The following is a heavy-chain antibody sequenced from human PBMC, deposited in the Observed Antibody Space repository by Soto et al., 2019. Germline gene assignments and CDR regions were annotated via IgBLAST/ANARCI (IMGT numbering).Heavy chain of an antibody. D-gene: IGHD5-12*01. Sequence: SGPTLVNPTATLPLTCTVSGFSLSNARMGVSWITQPPGKALEWLAHIFSNDEKSYSTSLKSRLTISKDTSKSQVVLTMTNMDPVDTATYYCARMGDGYNYYFDYWGQGTMVTVSS. CDR3: ARMGDGYNYYFDY. CDR2: IFSNDEK. CDR1: GFSLSNARMG. V-gene: IGHV2-26*01. J-gene: IGHJ4*02.